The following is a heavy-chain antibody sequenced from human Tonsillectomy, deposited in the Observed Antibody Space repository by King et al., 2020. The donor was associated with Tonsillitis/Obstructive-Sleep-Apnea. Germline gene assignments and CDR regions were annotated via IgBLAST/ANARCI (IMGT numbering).Heavy chain of an antibody. D-gene: IGHD4/OR15-4a*01. CDR3: AHRASLLTARFDP. CDR1: GFSLSTSGVS. V-gene: IGHV2-5*02. CDR2: IYCDGDK. J-gene: IGHJ5*02. Sequence: ITLKESGPTLVKPTQTLTLTCTCSGFSLSTSGVSVIWIRQPPGKALAWLALIYCDGDKRYSPSLSVRLTITKDTSRNQVVLTMTNMDPVDTATYYCAHRASLLTARFDPWGQGTLVTVSS.